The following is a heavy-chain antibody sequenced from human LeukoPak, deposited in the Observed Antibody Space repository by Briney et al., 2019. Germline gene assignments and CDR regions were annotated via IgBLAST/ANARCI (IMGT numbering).Heavy chain of an antibody. J-gene: IGHJ2*01. CDR1: GGSISSYY. D-gene: IGHD3-22*01. V-gene: IGHV4-59*01. Sequence: SSETLSLTCTVSGGSISSYYWSWIRQPPGKGLEWIGYIYYSGSTNYNPSLKSRVTISVDTSKNQFSLKLSSVTAADTAVYYCASTGPIGKYYYDSSGYYYHWYFDLWGRGTLVTVSS. CDR2: IYYSGST. CDR3: ASTGPIGKYYYDSSGYYYHWYFDL.